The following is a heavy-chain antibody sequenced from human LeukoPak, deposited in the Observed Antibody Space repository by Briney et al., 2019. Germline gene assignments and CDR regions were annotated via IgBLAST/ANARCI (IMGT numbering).Heavy chain of an antibody. V-gene: IGHV3-7*03. CDR2: IKADGTTK. CDR3: ARSIPYGTTWYGRSDY. J-gene: IGHJ4*02. D-gene: IGHD6-13*01. Sequence: GSLGPFFAAFGFPFNCYLENWVRQAPGKGPEGGGNIKADGTTKFYVDSVKGRFTISRDNALNSLYLQMNSLRAEDTAIYYCARSIPYGTTWYGRSDYWGQGTLVTVSS. CDR1: GFPFNCYL.